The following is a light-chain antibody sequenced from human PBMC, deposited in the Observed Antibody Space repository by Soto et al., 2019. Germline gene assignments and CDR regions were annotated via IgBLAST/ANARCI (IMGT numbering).Light chain of an antibody. J-gene: IGKJ2*01. CDR2: GAS. CDR1: QSVSSN. V-gene: IGKV3-15*01. CDR3: QQYNTWPYT. Sequence: EVVMTQSPATLSVSPGERATLSCRASQSVSSNLAWYQQKPGQAPRLLIYGASTRATGIPARFSGSGSGTEFPLTISSLQSEDFAVYYCQQYNTWPYTFGQGTELEIK.